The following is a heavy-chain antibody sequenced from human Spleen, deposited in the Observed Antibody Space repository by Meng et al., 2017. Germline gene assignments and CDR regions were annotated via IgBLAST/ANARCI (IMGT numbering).Heavy chain of an antibody. J-gene: IGHJ2*01. V-gene: IGHV3-53*01. Sequence: GESLKISCAASGFTVSSNYMTWVRQVPGKGLEWVSLIERGGKIHYADSVKGRFTISRDNSKNTLYLQMNSLRVEDTALYNCARDSAQNWYFDLWGRGTLVTGSS. CDR1: GFTVSSNY. CDR3: ARDSAQNWYFDL. CDR2: IERGGKI.